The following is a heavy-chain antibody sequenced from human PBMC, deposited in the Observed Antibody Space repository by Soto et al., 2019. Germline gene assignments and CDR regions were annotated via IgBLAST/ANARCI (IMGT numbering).Heavy chain of an antibody. D-gene: IGHD3-22*01. Sequence: PSETLSLTCDVSGDSIVRGNYCCVWIRQPPWSGLEWLGYTFNSGGTYFKPSLKSRVTISVDTAKNQFSLRLRSVTAADTAVYYCARGTNQYSGISGYYEYFDSWGQGALVTVSS. J-gene: IGHJ4*02. V-gene: IGHV4-30-2*01. CDR2: TFNSGGT. CDR3: ARGTNQYSGISGYYEYFDS. CDR1: GDSIVRGNYC.